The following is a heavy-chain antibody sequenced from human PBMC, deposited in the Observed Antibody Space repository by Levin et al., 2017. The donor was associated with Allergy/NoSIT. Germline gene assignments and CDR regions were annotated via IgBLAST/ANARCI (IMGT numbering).Heavy chain of an antibody. V-gene: IGHV4-39*01. D-gene: IGHD2-2*01. Sequence: TSETLSLTCTVSGGSISSSSYYWGWIRQPPGKGLEWIGSIYYSGSTYYNPSLKSRVTISVDTSKNQFSLKLSSVTAADTAVYYCARHSEPEDIVVVPAASPFDYWGQGTLVTVSS. CDR3: ARHSEPEDIVVVPAASPFDY. CDR1: GGSISSSSYY. CDR2: IYYSGST. J-gene: IGHJ4*02.